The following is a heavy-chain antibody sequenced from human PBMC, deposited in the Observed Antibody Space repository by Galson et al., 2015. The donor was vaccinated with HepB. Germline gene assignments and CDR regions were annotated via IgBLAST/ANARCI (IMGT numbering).Heavy chain of an antibody. J-gene: IGHJ5*02. CDR2: INPSGGST. Sequence: SVKVSCKASGYTFTSYYMHWVRQAPGQGLEWMGIINPSGGSTSYAQKFQGRVTMTRDTSTSTVYMELSSLRSEDTAVYYCARGPYSSSWYGSNWFDPWGQGTLVTVSS. D-gene: IGHD6-13*01. V-gene: IGHV1-46*01. CDR3: ARGPYSSSWYGSNWFDP. CDR1: GYTFTSYY.